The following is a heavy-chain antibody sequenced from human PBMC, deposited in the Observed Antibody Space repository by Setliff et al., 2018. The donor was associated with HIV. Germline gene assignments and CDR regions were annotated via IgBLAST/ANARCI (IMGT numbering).Heavy chain of an antibody. V-gene: IGHV4-39*07. Sequence: SETLSLTCTVSGGSTSSSSYYWGWIRQPPGKGLEWIGSIYYSGTTHYNPSLKSRVAISVDTSKNQFSLKLSSVTAADTAVYYCARGCHPRVGAYDYGSGSTRGSYYYYYMDVWGKGTTVTVSS. CDR1: GGSTSSSSYY. CDR2: IYYSGTT. J-gene: IGHJ6*03. CDR3: ARGCHPRVGAYDYGSGSTRGSYYYYYMDV. D-gene: IGHD3-10*01.